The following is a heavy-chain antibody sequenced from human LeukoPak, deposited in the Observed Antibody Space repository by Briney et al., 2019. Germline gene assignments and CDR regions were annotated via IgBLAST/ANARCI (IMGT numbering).Heavy chain of an antibody. Sequence: GESLKISCAASGFTFSSYAMSWVRQAPGKGLEWVGRIKSKTDGGTTDYAAPVKGRFTISRDDPKNTLYLQMNSLKTEDTAVYYCTTDYSYFDYWGQGTLVTVSS. CDR1: GFTFSSYA. D-gene: IGHD4-11*01. CDR2: IKSKTDGGTT. CDR3: TTDYSYFDY. J-gene: IGHJ4*02. V-gene: IGHV3-15*01.